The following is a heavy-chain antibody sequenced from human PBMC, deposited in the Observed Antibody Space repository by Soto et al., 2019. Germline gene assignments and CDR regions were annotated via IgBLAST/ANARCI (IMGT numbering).Heavy chain of an antibody. V-gene: IGHV4-30-4*01. Sequence: QVQLRESGPGLVKPSQTLSLTCTVSGDSISSGDYYWSWIRQPPGKGLEWIGCIYYSGNTSYNPSLKRRFSISVDTSKNQFSLQLSAVTVADTAVYYCARDCKLYSSPPGPLESWGLGTLVTVSS. D-gene: IGHD6-13*01. CDR1: GDSISSGDYY. CDR2: IYYSGNT. J-gene: IGHJ4*02. CDR3: ARDCKLYSSPPGPLES.